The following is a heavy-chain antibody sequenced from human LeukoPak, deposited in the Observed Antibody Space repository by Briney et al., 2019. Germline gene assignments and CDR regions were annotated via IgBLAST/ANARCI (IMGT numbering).Heavy chain of an antibody. Sequence: GESLKISCKGSGYSFTTCWIGWVRQMPGKGLEWMGIIYPGDSDTRYSPSFQGQVTISADKSIGTAYLQWSSLKASDTAMYYCARARYCSGGSCYAEYWGQGTLVTVSS. V-gene: IGHV5-51*01. CDR2: IYPGDSDT. D-gene: IGHD2-15*01. J-gene: IGHJ4*02. CDR1: GYSFTTCW. CDR3: ARARYCSGGSCYAEY.